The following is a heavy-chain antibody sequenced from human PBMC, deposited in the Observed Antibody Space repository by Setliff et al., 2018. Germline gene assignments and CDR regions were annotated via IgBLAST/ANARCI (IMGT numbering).Heavy chain of an antibody. CDR2: MYYSGKT. V-gene: IGHV4-39*01. CDR1: GGYIARSYFY. J-gene: IGHJ5*02. CDR3: SRGPSKAQFDT. D-gene: IGHD4-4*01. Sequence: SETLSLTCTVSGGYIARSYFYWGWIRQSPGKGLEWIGTMYYSGKTFYMPSLQSRVTISADTSTNQLSLKLSSVTAADTAVYYCSRGPSKAQFDTWGRGVPVTVSS.